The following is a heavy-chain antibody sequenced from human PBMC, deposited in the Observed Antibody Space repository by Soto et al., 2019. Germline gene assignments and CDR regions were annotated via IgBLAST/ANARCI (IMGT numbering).Heavy chain of an antibody. J-gene: IGHJ5*02. D-gene: IGHD4-17*01. Sequence: SETLCVTCIFSVESIATGAFYWSWIRLQSGKGPEWIGSIFYAGDTYYNPSLKSRVEISLDGSQNQFSLNLRSVTAADTAVYYCAREGDYRTWFEPWGPGTMVTVSS. V-gene: IGHV4-31*03. CDR3: AREGDYRTWFEP. CDR2: IFYAGDT. CDR1: VESIATGAFY.